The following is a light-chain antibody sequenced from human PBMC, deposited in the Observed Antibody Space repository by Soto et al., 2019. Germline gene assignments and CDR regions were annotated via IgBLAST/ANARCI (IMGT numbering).Light chain of an antibody. J-gene: IGKJ3*01. CDR1: ESIGSK. Sequence: EIVMTQSPAALSMSPGERATLFCRASESIGSKLAWYQQKPGQAPRLLIYGASNRATGIPARFSGSGSGTDFTLTITSLQSEDFAVYYCQQYHDWPLFGPGTKMDIK. CDR3: QQYHDWPL. CDR2: GAS. V-gene: IGKV3D-15*01.